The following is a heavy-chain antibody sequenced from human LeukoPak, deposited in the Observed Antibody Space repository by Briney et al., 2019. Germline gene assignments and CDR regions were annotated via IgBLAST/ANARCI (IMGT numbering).Heavy chain of an antibody. CDR1: GFTFSSYS. D-gene: IGHD6-19*01. CDR3: TREGSGLDY. J-gene: IGHJ4*02. Sequence: GGSLRLSCGASGFTFSSYSMNWVRQAPGKGLQWVSYISSSSSTVYYADSVKGRFTISRDNAKNSLYLQMNSLRAEDTAVYYCTREGSGLDYWGQGTLVTVSS. V-gene: IGHV3-48*04. CDR2: ISSSSSTV.